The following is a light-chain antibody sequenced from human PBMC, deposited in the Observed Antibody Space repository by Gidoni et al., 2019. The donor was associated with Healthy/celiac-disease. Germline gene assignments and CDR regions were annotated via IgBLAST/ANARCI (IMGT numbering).Light chain of an antibody. V-gene: IGKV1-39*01. Sequence: DIQMTKSPSSLSASAGDRVTITGQASQSLSRYFKWYQQKPGKAPKLLIYAASSLQSGVPSRFSVSGSGTDFTFTISSLHPEAFATYYCQQRYSTPPYTFGQGTKLEIK. CDR1: QSLSRY. CDR3: QQRYSTPPYT. J-gene: IGKJ2*01. CDR2: AAS.